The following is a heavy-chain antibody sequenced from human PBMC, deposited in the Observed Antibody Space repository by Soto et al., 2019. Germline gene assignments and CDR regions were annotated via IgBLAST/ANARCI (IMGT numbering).Heavy chain of an antibody. CDR1: GFTFSSYG. Sequence: GGSLRLSCAASGFTFSSYGMHWVRQAPGKGLEWVAVISFDGSNKYYADSVKGRFTISRDISKNTLYLQMNSLRAEDTALYYCAKDVLRFLEWLAFYGMDVWGQGTTVTVSS. CDR2: ISFDGSNK. V-gene: IGHV3-30*18. J-gene: IGHJ6*02. D-gene: IGHD3-3*01. CDR3: AKDVLRFLEWLAFYGMDV.